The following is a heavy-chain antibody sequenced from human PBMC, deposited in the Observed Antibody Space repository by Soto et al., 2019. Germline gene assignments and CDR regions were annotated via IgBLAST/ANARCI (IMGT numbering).Heavy chain of an antibody. V-gene: IGHV3-74*03. CDR2: INSDGSTT. Sequence: GGSLRLSCAASGFTFSSTWMHWVRHAPGKGLVWVSHINSDGSTTTYADSVRGRFTISRDNAKNTVYLQMNSLRAEDTAVYYCAREDSIIITAVSDGWGKGSLVTVYS. J-gene: IGHJ4*02. D-gene: IGHD3-22*01. CDR1: GFTFSSTW. CDR3: AREDSIIITAVSDG.